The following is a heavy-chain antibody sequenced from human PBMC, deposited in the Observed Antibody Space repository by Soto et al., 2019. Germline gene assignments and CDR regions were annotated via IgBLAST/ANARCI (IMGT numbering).Heavy chain of an antibody. J-gene: IGHJ6*02. Sequence: PGESLKITCKGSGYDFATYWIGWVRQMPGKGLEWMGIIYPGASDTKYSPSFQGQVTISVDNSISTAYLQWSGLKASDTAMYYCARQRYYSGPTDNDMDVWGQGTTVIVSS. CDR1: GYDFATYW. V-gene: IGHV5-51*01. CDR2: IYPGASDT. CDR3: ARQRYYSGPTDNDMDV. D-gene: IGHD2-15*01.